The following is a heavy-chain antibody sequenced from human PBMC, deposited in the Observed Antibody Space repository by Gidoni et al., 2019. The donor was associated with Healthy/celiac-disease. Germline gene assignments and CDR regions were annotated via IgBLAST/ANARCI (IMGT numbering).Heavy chain of an antibody. Sequence: QLQLQESGPGLVKPSETLSLTCPVSGGSISTSSYYWGWIRQPPGKGLEWIGSIYYSGSTYYNPSLKSRVTISVDTSKNQFSLKLSAVTAADTAVYYCARVGGYSYGFDYYYYYGMDVWGQGTTVTVSS. CDR3: ARVGGYSYGFDYYYYYGMDV. J-gene: IGHJ6*02. V-gene: IGHV4-39*07. D-gene: IGHD5-18*01. CDR2: IYYSGST. CDR1: GGSISTSSYY.